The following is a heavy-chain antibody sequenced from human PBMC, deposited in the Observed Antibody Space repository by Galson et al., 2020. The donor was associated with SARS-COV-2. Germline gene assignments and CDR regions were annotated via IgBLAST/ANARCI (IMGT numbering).Heavy chain of an antibody. V-gene: IGHV4-34*01. CDR1: GGSFSGYY. Sequence: SETLSLTCAVYGGSFSGYYWSWIRQPPGKGLEWIGEINHSGSTNYNPSLKSRVTISVDTYKNQFSLKLSSVTAADTAVYYCARNILTGYYNYWGQGTLVTVSS. CDR2: INHSGST. J-gene: IGHJ4*02. CDR3: ARNILTGYYNY. D-gene: IGHD3-9*01.